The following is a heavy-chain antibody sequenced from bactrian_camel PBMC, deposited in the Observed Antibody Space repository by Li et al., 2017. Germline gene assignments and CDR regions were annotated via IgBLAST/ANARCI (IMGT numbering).Heavy chain of an antibody. CDR3: ANSMVSDSY. J-gene: IGHJ4*01. CDR1: GYTASRNC. V-gene: IGHV3S1*01. CDR2: ISPGGGST. Sequence: HVQLVESGGGSVQAGGSLRLSCGASGYTASRNCMAWFRQAPGKEREAIAGISPGGGSTYYADSVKGRFTISRDNAKNTVSLQLNSLKTEDMGMYYCANSMVSDSYWGQGTQVTVS.